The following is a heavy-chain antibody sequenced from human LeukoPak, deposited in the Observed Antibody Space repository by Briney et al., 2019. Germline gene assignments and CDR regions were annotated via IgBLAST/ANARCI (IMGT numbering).Heavy chain of an antibody. V-gene: IGHV3-33*01. D-gene: IGHD3-22*01. J-gene: IGHJ4*02. Sequence: ARSLRLSCAASAFTFSSYGMHWVRQAPDNGLEWVAVIWYDGSNKYYADSVKGRFTISRDNSKNTLYLQMNSLRAEDTAVYYCARDYDSSGYYLFDYWGQGTLVTVSS. CDR3: ARDYDSSGYYLFDY. CDR2: IWYDGSNK. CDR1: AFTFSSYG.